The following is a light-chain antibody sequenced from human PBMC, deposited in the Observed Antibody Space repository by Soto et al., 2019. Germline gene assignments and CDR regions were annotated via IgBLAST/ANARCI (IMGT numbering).Light chain of an antibody. J-gene: IGLJ1*01. V-gene: IGLV2-8*01. CDR3: KSYAGSNTYV. CDR2: EVV. Sequence: QSALTQPPSASGSPGQSVTISCTGTKSDIGVYDFVSWYQHHPGKAPRLIIYEVVQRPSEVPDRFSGSKSGNTASLTVSGLQAADEADYFCKSYAGSNTYVFGSGTKV. CDR1: KSDIGVYDF.